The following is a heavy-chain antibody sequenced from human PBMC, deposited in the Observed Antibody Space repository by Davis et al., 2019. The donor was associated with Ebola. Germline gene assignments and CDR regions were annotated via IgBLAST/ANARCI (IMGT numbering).Heavy chain of an antibody. CDR3: VRHRETGNPRSRFDY. J-gene: IGHJ4*02. V-gene: IGHV3-23*01. CDR2: ISGSGDNT. D-gene: IGHD1-1*01. CDR1: GFIVSINY. Sequence: GGSLRLSCAASGFIVSINYMTWVRQAPGKGLEWVSTISGSGDNTYYVNSVKGRFTVSRDNSKNTFHLQMNSRRAEDTAVYYCVRHRETGNPRSRFDYWGQGTLVAVSS.